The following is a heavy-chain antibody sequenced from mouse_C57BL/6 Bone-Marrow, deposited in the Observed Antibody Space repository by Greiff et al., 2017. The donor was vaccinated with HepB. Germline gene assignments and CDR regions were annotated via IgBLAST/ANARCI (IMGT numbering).Heavy chain of an antibody. CDR2: IDPNSGGT. Sequence: VQLQQPGAELVKPGASVKLSCKASGYTFTSYWMHWVKQRPGRGLEWIGRIDPNSGGTKYNEKFKSKATLTVDKPASTADMQLSSLTSEDSAVYYCARRADYYGTSFDYWGQGTTLTVSS. CDR3: ARRADYYGTSFDY. V-gene: IGHV1-72*01. J-gene: IGHJ2*01. D-gene: IGHD1-1*01. CDR1: GYTFTSYW.